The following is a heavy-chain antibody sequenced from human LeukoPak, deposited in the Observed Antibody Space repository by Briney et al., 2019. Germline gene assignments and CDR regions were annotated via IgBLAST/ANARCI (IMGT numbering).Heavy chain of an antibody. Sequence: ASVKVSCKASGYTFTGYYMHWVRQAPGQGLEWMGWINPNSGGTNYAQKFQGRVTMTRDTSISTAYMELSRLRSDDTAVYYCASIRHKYSSSWYGNFDYWGQGTLVTVSS. CDR3: ASIRHKYSSSWYGNFDY. J-gene: IGHJ4*02. V-gene: IGHV1-2*02. CDR1: GYTFTGYY. CDR2: INPNSGGT. D-gene: IGHD6-13*01.